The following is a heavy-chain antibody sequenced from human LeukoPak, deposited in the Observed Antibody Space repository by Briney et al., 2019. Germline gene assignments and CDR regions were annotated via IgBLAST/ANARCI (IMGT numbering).Heavy chain of an antibody. CDR3: ARFGGGYGMDV. J-gene: IGHJ6*02. CDR2: ISSSSSYI. V-gene: IGHV3-21*06. Sequence: GGSLRLSCAASGFTFSSYAMSWVRQAPGKGLEWVSSISSSSSYIYYADSVKGRFTISRDNAKNSLYLQMNSLRAEDTAVYYCARFGGGYGMDVWGQGTTVTVSS. CDR1: GFTFSSYA. D-gene: IGHD2-15*01.